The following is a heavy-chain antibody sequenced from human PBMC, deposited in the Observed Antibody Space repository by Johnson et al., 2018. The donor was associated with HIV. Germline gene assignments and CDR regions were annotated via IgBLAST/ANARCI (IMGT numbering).Heavy chain of an antibody. J-gene: IGHJ3*02. V-gene: IGHV3-30*02. D-gene: IGHD2-15*01. Sequence: QVQLVESGGGLVQPGGSLRLSCAASGFTFSSYGMHWVRQAPGKGLEWVAFIRYDGSNKYYADSVKGRFTISRDNSKNTLYLQMNSLRAEDTALYYCAKVGRYCSGGSCSDTFDIWGQGTMVTVSS. CDR3: AKVGRYCSGGSCSDTFDI. CDR1: GFTFSSYG. CDR2: IRYDGSNK.